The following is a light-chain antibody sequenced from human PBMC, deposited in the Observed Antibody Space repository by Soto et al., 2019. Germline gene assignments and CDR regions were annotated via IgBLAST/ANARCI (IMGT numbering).Light chain of an antibody. CDR1: QSIGPW. CDR3: HQYKSYSRT. Sequence: DIQMTQSPSTLSASVGDRVTITCRASQSIGPWLAWYQQKPGKAPKLLISETSHLESGVATWFSVSASGTEFTLTVSSMQPDDFASYYCHQYKSYSRTFGQGSKVEV. CDR2: ETS. V-gene: IGKV1-5*03. J-gene: IGKJ1*01.